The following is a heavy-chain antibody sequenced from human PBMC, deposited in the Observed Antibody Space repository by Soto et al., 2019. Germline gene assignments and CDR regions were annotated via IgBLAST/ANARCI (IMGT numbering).Heavy chain of an antibody. CDR3: ARHRGHDYGDCHGLHFAY. CDR1: GGSISSSSYY. J-gene: IGHJ4*02. CDR2: IYYSGST. D-gene: IGHD4-17*01. Sequence: SETLSLTCTVSGGSISSSSYYWGWIRQPPGKGLEWIGSIYYSGSTYYNPSLKSRVTISVDTSKNQFSLKLSSVTAADTAVYYCARHRGHDYGDCHGLHFAYWGQGTLVTGSS. V-gene: IGHV4-39*01.